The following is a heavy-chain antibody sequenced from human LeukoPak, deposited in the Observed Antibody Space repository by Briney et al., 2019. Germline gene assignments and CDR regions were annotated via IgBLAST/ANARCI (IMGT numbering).Heavy chain of an antibody. D-gene: IGHD3-22*01. J-gene: IGHJ4*02. Sequence: PGGSLRLSCSASGFTFSSYSMNWVRQAPGKGLEWVSFISGGSRGIHYADSVKGRFTISRDNAKNSLYLQMNSLRAEDTAVYYCARDYYDSSGYYYFDYWGQGTLVTVSS. CDR3: ARDYYDSSGYYYFDY. V-gene: IGHV3-48*04. CDR2: ISGGSRGI. CDR1: GFTFSSYS.